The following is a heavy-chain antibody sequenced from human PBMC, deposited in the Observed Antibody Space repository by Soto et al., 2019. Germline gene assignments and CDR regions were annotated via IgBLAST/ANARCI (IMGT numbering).Heavy chain of an antibody. CDR2: IKSKSDGGTA. V-gene: IGHV3-15*07. J-gene: IGHJ4*02. Sequence: PGGSLRLSCAASGFSISSAYMIWVRQAPGKGLEWVGRIKSKSDGGTADYAAPVTGRFTISRDESHNTLYLQMSSLKTDDTAVYFCAASVVTPGAFDYWGQGILVT. CDR1: GFSISSAY. CDR3: AASVVTPGAFDY. D-gene: IGHD2-8*02.